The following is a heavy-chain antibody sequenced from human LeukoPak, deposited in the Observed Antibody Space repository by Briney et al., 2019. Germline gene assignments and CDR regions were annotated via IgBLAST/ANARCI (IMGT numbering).Heavy chain of an antibody. J-gene: IGHJ4*02. CDR1: GSTFTNYW. CDR2: IYPGDSDT. CDR3: ARHPLLRGYTYGYIDY. Sequence: SXKICCEGAGSTFTNYWIGGGRQLGGKGLEWMGXIYPGDSDTRDSPSFQGQVTISADKSISTAYLQWNSLKASDTAMYYCARHPLLRGYTYGYIDYWGQGALVTVSS. D-gene: IGHD5-18*01. V-gene: IGHV5-51*01.